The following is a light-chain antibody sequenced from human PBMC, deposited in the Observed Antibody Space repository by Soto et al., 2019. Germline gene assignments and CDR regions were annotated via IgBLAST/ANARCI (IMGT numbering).Light chain of an antibody. V-gene: IGKV3-20*01. CDR2: GAS. CDR1: QSVSGNH. CDR3: QQYDSAPNA. J-gene: IGKJ5*01. Sequence: ETVLTQSPGTLSLSPGDRATLSCRASQSVSGNHLAWYQQKPGQAPRLLIHGASSRATGIPDRFSGSGSGTDFTLTISRLEPGDFAVYYCQQYDSAPNAFGQGTRLEIK.